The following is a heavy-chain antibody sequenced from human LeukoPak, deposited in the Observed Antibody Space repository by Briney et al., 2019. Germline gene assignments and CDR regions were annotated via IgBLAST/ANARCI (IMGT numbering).Heavy chain of an antibody. D-gene: IGHD6-13*01. V-gene: IGHV3-7*01. J-gene: IGHJ4*02. CDR3: AREVAVGIGAYNY. CDR1: GFIFSSSW. Sequence: GGSLRLSCAASGFIFSSSWMSWVRQAPGKGLEWVACIKQDGSEKYYVDSVKGRFTISRDNAESSLYLQMNSLRAEDTAVYYCAREVAVGIGAYNYWGQGTLVTVSS. CDR2: IKQDGSEK.